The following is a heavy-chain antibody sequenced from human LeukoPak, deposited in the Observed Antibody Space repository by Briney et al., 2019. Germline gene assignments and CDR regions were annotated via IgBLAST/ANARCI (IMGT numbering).Heavy chain of an antibody. CDR3: TRAGRYCSGGSCYSFY. J-gene: IGHJ4*02. Sequence: PGQSLTLSCTASGFTFGDYAMSWFRQAPGEGLEWVGFIRSKAHGGTTEYAASVKGRFTISRDDSKSIAYLQMDSLKTEDTAVYYCTRAGRYCSGGSCYSFYWGQGTLVTVSS. CDR2: IRSKAHGGTT. CDR1: GFTFGDYA. D-gene: IGHD2-15*01. V-gene: IGHV3-49*03.